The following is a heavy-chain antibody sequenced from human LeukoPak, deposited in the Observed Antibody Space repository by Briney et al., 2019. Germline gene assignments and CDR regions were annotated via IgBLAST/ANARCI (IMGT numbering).Heavy chain of an antibody. CDR1: GYTFTSYG. J-gene: IGHJ3*02. CDR2: ISAYNGNT. V-gene: IGHV1-18*01. Sequence: GASVKVSCKASGYTFTSYGISWVRQAPGQGLEWMGWISAYNGNTNYAQKLQGRVTMTTDTSTSTAYMELRSLRSDDTAVYYCARDWAGPKRYSPRAFDIWGQGTMVTVSS. CDR3: ARDWAGPKRYSPRAFDI. D-gene: IGHD5-18*01.